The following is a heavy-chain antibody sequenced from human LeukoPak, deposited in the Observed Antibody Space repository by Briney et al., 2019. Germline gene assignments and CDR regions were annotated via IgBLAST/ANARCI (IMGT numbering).Heavy chain of an antibody. J-gene: IGHJ5*02. CDR1: GGSFSDYY. V-gene: IGHV4-34*01. CDR2: INHSGST. CDR3: ARRETWFDP. Sequence: RASETLSLTCAVYGGSFSDYYWTWIRQPPGKGLEWIGEINHSGSTNYNPSLKSRVTISVDTSKKQFFLRLSSVTAADTAMYYCARRETWFDPWGQGTLVTVSS. D-gene: IGHD1-26*01.